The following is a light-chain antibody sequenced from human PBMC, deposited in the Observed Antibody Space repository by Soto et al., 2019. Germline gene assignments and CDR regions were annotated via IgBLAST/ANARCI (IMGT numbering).Light chain of an antibody. Sequence: DIQMTQSPSSLSASVGDRVTITCQASQDISNYLNWYQQKPGKAPKLLIYDASNLETGVPSRFSGSGSGTDFTFTINSLQPDDIATYYCQQYDNLPPYTFGQGTKLEIK. J-gene: IGKJ2*01. V-gene: IGKV1-33*01. CDR1: QDISNY. CDR2: DAS. CDR3: QQYDNLPPYT.